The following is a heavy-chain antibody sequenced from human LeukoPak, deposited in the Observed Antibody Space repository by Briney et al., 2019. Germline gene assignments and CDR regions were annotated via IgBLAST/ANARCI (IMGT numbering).Heavy chain of an antibody. CDR1: GFTFNTFW. Sequence: PGGSLRLSCAASGFTFNTFWMNWVRQAPGKGLEWVSSISSSSSYIYYADSMKGRFTISRDNARNSLYLQMNSLRAEDTALYYCAQGLYGAAYWGQGTLVTVSS. D-gene: IGHD4-17*01. J-gene: IGHJ4*02. CDR2: ISSSSSYI. V-gene: IGHV3-21*01. CDR3: AQGLYGAAY.